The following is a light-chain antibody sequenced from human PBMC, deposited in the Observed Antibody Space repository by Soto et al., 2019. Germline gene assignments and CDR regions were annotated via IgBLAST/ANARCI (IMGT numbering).Light chain of an antibody. CDR3: SSYTSSSTLV. CDR1: SSDVGDYNY. CDR2: DVT. V-gene: IGLV2-14*03. Sequence: QSALTQPASVSGSPGQSITISCTGTSSDVGDYNYVSWYQQHPGKAPKFMIYDVTNRPSGVSNRFSGSKSGNTASLTISGLQAEDEAYYYCSSYTSSSTLVFGGGTKVTVL. J-gene: IGLJ3*02.